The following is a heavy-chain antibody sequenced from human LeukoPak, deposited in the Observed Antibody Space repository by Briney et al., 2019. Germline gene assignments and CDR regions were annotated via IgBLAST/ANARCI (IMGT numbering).Heavy chain of an antibody. J-gene: IGHJ5*02. CDR1: GYTLTELS. Sequence: ASVKVSCEVSGYTLTELSMHWVRQAPGKGLEWMGGFDPEDGETIYAQKLQGRVTMTTDTSTSTAYMELRSLRSDDTAVYYCARVPPYSKWFDPWGQGTLVTVSS. CDR2: FDPEDGET. D-gene: IGHD4-11*01. V-gene: IGHV1-24*01. CDR3: ARVPPYSKWFDP.